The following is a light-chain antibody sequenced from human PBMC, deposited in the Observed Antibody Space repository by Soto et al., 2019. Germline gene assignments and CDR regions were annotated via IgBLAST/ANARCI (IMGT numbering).Light chain of an antibody. CDR3: QQRWT. CDR1: QSVSSY. V-gene: IGKV3-11*01. CDR2: DAS. Sequence: EIGITQSPATLSVSPWERATLSCRASQSVSSYLAWYQQKPGQAPRLLIYDASNRATGIPARFSGSGSGTDFTLTISSLEPEDFAVYYCQQRWTFGPGTKVDIK. J-gene: IGKJ3*01.